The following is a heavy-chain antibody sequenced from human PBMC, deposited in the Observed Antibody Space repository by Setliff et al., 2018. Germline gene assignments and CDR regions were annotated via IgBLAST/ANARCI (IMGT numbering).Heavy chain of an antibody. J-gene: IGHJ4*02. D-gene: IGHD3-10*01. V-gene: IGHV4-39*07. CDR3: ARAPGRNIRGDY. CDR1: DDSISSRHYY. CDR2: IYQSGTT. Sequence: SETLSLTCTVSDDSISSRHYYWSWIGDIYQSGTTNYNPSLKSRVTISADTSKNQFSLKLKSVTAADTAVYYCARAPGRNIRGDYWGQGALVTVSS.